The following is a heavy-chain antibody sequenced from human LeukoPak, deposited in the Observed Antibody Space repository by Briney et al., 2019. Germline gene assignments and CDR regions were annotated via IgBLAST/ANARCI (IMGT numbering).Heavy chain of an antibody. CDR1: GFTFSSYW. CDR2: IKQDGSEK. J-gene: IGHJ4*02. D-gene: IGHD3-3*01. V-gene: IGHV3-7*03. CDR3: ARDERLLSFLK. Sequence: GGSLRLSCAASGFTFSSYWMNWVRQAPGKGLEWVANIKQDGSEKHYVDSVKGRFTISRDNSKNTLYLQMNSLRAEDTAIYYCARDERLLSFLKWGQGTLVTVSS.